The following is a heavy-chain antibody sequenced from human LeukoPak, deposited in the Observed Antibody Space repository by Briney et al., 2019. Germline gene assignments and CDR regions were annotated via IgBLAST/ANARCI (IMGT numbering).Heavy chain of an antibody. J-gene: IGHJ3*02. V-gene: IGHV3-53*01. CDR1: GFTVSSSF. CDR3: ARAPDRSGSYYGGFDI. D-gene: IGHD3-10*01. CDR2: IYSGGST. Sequence: GGSLRLSCAASGFTVSSSFIYWVRQAPGKGLEWVSVIYSGGSTYYADSVKGRFTISRDNSKNTLYLQMNSLRAEDTAVYYCARAPDRSGSYYGGFDIWGQGTMVTVSS.